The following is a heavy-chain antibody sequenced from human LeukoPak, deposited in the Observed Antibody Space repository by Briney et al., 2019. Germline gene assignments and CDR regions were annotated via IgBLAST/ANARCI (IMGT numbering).Heavy chain of an antibody. CDR2: INPNSGGT. CDR3: ARYGDIVLMVYAF. J-gene: IGHJ4*02. V-gene: IGHV1-2*02. D-gene: IGHD2-8*01. CDR1: GYTFTGYY. Sequence: GASVKVSCKASGYTFTGYYMHWVRQAPGQGLEWMGWINPNSGGTNYAQKFQGRVTMTRDTSIRTAYMELSRLRSDDTAVYYCARYGDIVLMVYAFWGQGTLVTVSS.